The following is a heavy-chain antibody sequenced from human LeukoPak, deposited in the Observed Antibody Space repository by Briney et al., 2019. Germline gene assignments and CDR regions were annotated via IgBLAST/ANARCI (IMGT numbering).Heavy chain of an antibody. CDR3: ARHLYYYDSSGYRDAFDI. J-gene: IGHJ3*02. Sequence: SETLSLTCTVSGGSISSSSYYWGWIRQPPGKGLEWIGSIYYSGSTYYNPSLKSRVTISVDTSKNQFSLKLSSVTAADTAVYYCARHLYYYDSSGYRDAFDIWGQGTMVTVSS. D-gene: IGHD3-22*01. CDR2: IYYSGST. CDR1: GGSISSSSYY. V-gene: IGHV4-39*01.